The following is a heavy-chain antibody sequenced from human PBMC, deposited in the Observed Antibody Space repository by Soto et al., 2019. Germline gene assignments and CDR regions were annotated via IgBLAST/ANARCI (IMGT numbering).Heavy chain of an antibody. D-gene: IGHD2-21*02. CDR3: AWRRAYCGGDCYSPGSDAFDI. V-gene: IGHV3-21*01. CDR2: ISSSSSYI. Sequence: LRLSCAASGFTFSSYSMNWVRQAPGKGLEWVSSISSSSSYIYYADSVKGRFTISRDNAKNSLYLQMNSLRAEDTAVYYCAWRRAYCGGDCYSPGSDAFDIWGQGTMVTVSS. J-gene: IGHJ3*02. CDR1: GFTFSSYS.